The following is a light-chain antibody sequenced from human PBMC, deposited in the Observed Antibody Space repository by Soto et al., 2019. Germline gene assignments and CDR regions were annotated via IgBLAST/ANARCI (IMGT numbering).Light chain of an antibody. Sequence: QSVLAQPPSASGTPGQSVTISCTGTSSDGGGYDYVSWYQQHPGKAPKLMIYEVTIRPSGVSDRFSGSKSGNTASLTVSGLQAEDEADYYCSSYTGGNPSYVFGTGTQVTVL. CDR1: SSDGGGYDY. V-gene: IGLV2-8*01. J-gene: IGLJ1*01. CDR2: EVT. CDR3: SSYTGGNPSYV.